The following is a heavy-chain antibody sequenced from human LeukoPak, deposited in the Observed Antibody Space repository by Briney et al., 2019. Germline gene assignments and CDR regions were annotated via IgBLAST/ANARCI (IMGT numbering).Heavy chain of an antibody. CDR2: ISYDGSNK. Sequence: GGSLRLSCAASGFTFSSYAMHWVRQAPGKGLEWVAVISYDGSNKYYADSVKGRFTVSRDNSKNTLYLQMNSLRSEDTAVYYCARRQAIPAAIAYYYYGMDVWGQGTTVTVSS. CDR3: ARRQAIPAAIAYYYYGMDV. V-gene: IGHV3-30-3*01. J-gene: IGHJ6*02. CDR1: GFTFSSYA. D-gene: IGHD2-2*01.